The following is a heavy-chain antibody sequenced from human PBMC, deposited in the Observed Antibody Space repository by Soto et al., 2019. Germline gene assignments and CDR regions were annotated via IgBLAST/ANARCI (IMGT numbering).Heavy chain of an antibody. V-gene: IGHV3-74*01. CDR2: IDPDGRTT. CDR1: GFTLSSHW. D-gene: IGHD3-10*01. CDR3: ASAGSYRFDY. Sequence: EVQLVESGGGLAQPGGSLRLSCAASGFTLSSHWVHWVRQAPGKGLVWVSRIDPDGRTTNYADSVMGRFTTFRDNAKNTVYLQINTLGADVTAVYYCASAGSYRFDYWGQGTLVTVSS. J-gene: IGHJ4*02.